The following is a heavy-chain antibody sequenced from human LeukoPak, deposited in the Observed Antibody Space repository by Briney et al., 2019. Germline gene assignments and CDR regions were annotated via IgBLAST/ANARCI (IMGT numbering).Heavy chain of an antibody. J-gene: IGHJ4*02. V-gene: IGHV4-34*01. CDR2: INHSGST. CDR1: GGSFSGYY. D-gene: IGHD3-3*01. Sequence: SETLSLTCAVYGGSFSGYYWSWIRQPPGKGLGWIGEINHSGSTNYNPSLKSRVTISVDTSKNQFSLKLSSVTAADTAVYYCASRPDTIFGVVPVINWGQGTLVTVSS. CDR3: ASRPDTIFGVVPVIN.